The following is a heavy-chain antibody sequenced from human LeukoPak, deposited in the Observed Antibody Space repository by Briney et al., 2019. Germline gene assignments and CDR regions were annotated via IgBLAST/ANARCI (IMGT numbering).Heavy chain of an antibody. CDR3: ARGLLRFNGMDV. CDR1: GLTFSSYW. J-gene: IGHJ6*02. CDR2: INGDGSTK. D-gene: IGHD3-3*01. V-gene: IGHV3-74*01. Sequence: GGSLRLSCVASGLTFSSYWMHWVRQAPGKGLEWVSCINGDGSTKSYADSVKGRFTISRDNAKNSLYLQMNSLRAEDTAVYYCARGLLRFNGMDVWGQGTTVTVSS.